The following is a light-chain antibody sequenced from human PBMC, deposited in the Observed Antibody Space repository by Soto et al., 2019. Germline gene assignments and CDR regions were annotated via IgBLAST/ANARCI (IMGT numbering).Light chain of an antibody. CDR1: QSVSSY. J-gene: IGKJ5*01. CDR3: QPHHNWAPSIT. Sequence: EIVLTQSPATLSLSPGERATFSCRASQSVSSYLAWYQQKPGQAPRLLISDASTRATGIAARFSGSGSRTDLSLTISRLEPEDFAVYYCQPHHNWAPSITFGQGTRLEIK. V-gene: IGKV3-11*01. CDR2: DAS.